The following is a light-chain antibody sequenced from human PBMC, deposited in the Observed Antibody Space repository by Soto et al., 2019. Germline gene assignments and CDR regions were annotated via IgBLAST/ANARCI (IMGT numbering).Light chain of an antibody. Sequence: EIVLTQSPGTLSLSPGERATLSCRASQSVSNNYLAWYQQKPGQAPRLLIYGASTRATGIPARFSGSGSGTEFTLTISSLQPEDFATYYCQQLHSYPITFGQGTRLEI. CDR3: QQLHSYPIT. V-gene: IGKV3-20*01. J-gene: IGKJ5*01. CDR1: QSVSNNY. CDR2: GAS.